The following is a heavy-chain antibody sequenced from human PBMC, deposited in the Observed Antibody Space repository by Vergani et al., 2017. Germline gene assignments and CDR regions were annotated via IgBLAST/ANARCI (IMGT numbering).Heavy chain of an antibody. J-gene: IGHJ3*02. D-gene: IGHD3-16*01. Sequence: QVQLVESGGGVVQPGRSLRLSCAASGFTFNQYGMHWVRQAPGKGLEWVAVTWYDGNNKQYADSVKGRFTISRDNSKSTMYLQMNSLRDEDTGVYYCARPLIGLHAFDIWGQGTMVTVSS. CDR3: ARPLIGLHAFDI. CDR1: GFTFNQYG. V-gene: IGHV3-33*01. CDR2: TWYDGNNK.